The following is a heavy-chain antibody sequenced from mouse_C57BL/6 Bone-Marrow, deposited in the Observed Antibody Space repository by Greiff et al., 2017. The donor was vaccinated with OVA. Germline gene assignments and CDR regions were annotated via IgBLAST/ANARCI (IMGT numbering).Heavy chain of an antibody. CDR1: GFTFSDYG. V-gene: IGHV5-15*01. D-gene: IGHD1-1*01. CDR3: ARQPYYGYYAMDY. CDR2: ISNLAYSI. Sequence: EVKLMESGGGLVQPGGSLKLSCAASGFTFSDYGMAWVRQAPRKGPEWVAFISNLAYSIYYADTVTGRFTISRENAKNTLYLEMSSLRSEDTAMYYCARQPYYGYYAMDYWGQGTSVTVSS. J-gene: IGHJ4*01.